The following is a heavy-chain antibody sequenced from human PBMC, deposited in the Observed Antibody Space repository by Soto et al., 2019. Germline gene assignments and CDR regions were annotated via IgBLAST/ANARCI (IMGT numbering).Heavy chain of an antibody. V-gene: IGHV3-23*01. CDR3: ATHAEDYGDSFTDY. Sequence: EVQLLESGGGLVQPGGSLRLSCAASRFTFSTYAMSWVRQAPGKGLEWVSALSGSGGSTYHADSVKGRFTISRDNSKNTLYLQMNSLRAEDTAVYYCATHAEDYGDSFTDYWGQGTLVTVSS. CDR2: LSGSGGST. J-gene: IGHJ4*02. D-gene: IGHD4-17*01. CDR1: RFTFSTYA.